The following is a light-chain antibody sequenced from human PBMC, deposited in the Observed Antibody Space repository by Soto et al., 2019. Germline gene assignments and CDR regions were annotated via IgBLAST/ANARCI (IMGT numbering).Light chain of an antibody. CDR2: GAS. Sequence: EIVLTQSPGTLSLSPWERATLSCRASQSVSSSYLAWYQQKPGQAPRLLIYGASSRATGIPDRFSGSGSGTDFTLTISRLESEDFAVYYCQQYGSSPLTFGGGTKVDIK. CDR3: QQYGSSPLT. CDR1: QSVSSSY. V-gene: IGKV3-20*01. J-gene: IGKJ4*01.